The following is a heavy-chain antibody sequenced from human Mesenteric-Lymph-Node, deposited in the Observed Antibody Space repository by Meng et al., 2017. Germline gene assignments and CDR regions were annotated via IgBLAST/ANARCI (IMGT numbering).Heavy chain of an antibody. CDR2: IYYSGST. J-gene: IGHJ2*01. V-gene: IGHV4-30-4*01. CDR3: ARVGWRQWSFDL. CDR1: GGSISSGDYY. Sequence: QVALQRSGPGLVKPSQTLSLTCTVSGGSISSGDYYWSWNRQPPGKGLELIGHIYYSGSTSYNPSLKSRVTISVDTSNNQFSLKLSSVTAADTAVYYCARVGWRQWSFDLWGRGTLVTVSS. D-gene: IGHD5-18*01.